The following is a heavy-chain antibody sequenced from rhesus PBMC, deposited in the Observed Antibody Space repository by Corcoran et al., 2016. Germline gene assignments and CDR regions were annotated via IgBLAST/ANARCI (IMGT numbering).Heavy chain of an antibody. V-gene: IGHV4-143*01. J-gene: IGHJ4*01. CDR3: ARSEYNNYGLNY. CDR2: IYGASGST. D-gene: IGHD4-23*01. Sequence: QVQLQESGPGVVRPSETLSLTCAVSGGSLRGFYLWSWLRQPPGKGLEWIRYIYGASGSTSNNPSLKNRVTISKDTSKNQFSLKLSSVTAADTAVYYCARSEYNNYGLNYWGQGVLVTVSS. CDR1: GGSLRGFYL.